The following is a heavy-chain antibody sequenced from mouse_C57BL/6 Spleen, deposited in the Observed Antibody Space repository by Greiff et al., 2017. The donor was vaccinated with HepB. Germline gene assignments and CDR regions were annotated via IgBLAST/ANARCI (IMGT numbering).Heavy chain of an antibody. D-gene: IGHD1-1*01. CDR1: GYTFTDYY. J-gene: IGHJ1*03. CDR3: ARRDSSYWYVDV. CDR2: INPNNGGT. Sequence: EVQLQQSGPELVKPGASVKISCKASGYTFTDYYMNWVKQSHGKSLEWIGDINPNNGGTSYNQKFKGKATLTVDKSYSTAYMELRSLTSEDSAVYYCARRDSSYWYVDVWGTGTTGTVSS. V-gene: IGHV1-26*01.